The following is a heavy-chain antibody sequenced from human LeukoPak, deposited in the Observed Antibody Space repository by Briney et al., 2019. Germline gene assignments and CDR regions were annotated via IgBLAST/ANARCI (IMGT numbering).Heavy chain of an antibody. J-gene: IGHJ4*02. CDR1: GFIFSDYY. CDR2: ISSSTSAI. CDR3: ARAGYSSSWYYFDY. D-gene: IGHD6-13*01. V-gene: IGHV3-11*01. Sequence: GGSLRLSCAASGFIFSDYYMTWIRQAPGKGLEWVSYISSSTSAIYYADSVKGRFTISRDNTKNSLYLQMNSLRAEDTAMYYCARAGYSSSWYYFDYWGQGTLVTVSS.